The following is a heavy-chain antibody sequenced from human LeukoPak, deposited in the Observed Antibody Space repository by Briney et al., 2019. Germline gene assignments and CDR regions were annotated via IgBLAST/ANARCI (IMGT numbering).Heavy chain of an antibody. J-gene: IGHJ4*02. V-gene: IGHV1-18*03. CDR2: ISAYNGNT. Sequence: ASVKVSCKASGYTFTSYGISWVRQAPGQGLEWMGWISAYNGNTNYAQMLQGRVTMTTDTSTSTAYMELRSLRSDDMAVYYCARAFPRITMIVVVNPDFDYWGQGTLVTVSS. D-gene: IGHD3-22*01. CDR3: ARAFPRITMIVVVNPDFDY. CDR1: GYTFTSYG.